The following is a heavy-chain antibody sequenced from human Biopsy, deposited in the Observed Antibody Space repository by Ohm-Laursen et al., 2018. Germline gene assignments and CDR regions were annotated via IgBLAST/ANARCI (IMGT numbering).Heavy chain of an antibody. Sequence: SLTLSLTGTVSGRTFSGLYWTCLPPPPGQALVWIVHISYTGYTSYNSSLKSRVTISLDTTRKHFSLRMTSLAVANTAVYYCARGSSEYGGLYFPHWGQGTLVTVSS. CDR2: ISYTGYT. D-gene: IGHD4-23*01. J-gene: IGHJ1*01. V-gene: IGHV4-59*11. CDR1: GRTFSGLY. CDR3: ARGSSEYGGLYFPH.